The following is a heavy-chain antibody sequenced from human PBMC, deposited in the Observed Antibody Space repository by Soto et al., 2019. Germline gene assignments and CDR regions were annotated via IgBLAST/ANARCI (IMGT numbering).Heavy chain of an antibody. CDR3: ERGYHLREYGY. V-gene: IGHV1-3*01. J-gene: IGHJ4*02. CDR1: GYTFTSYA. Sequence: QVQLVQSGAEVKKPGASVKVSCKASGYTFTSYAMHWVRQAPGQRREWMGWINAGNGNTKYSQKFQGRVTITRDTSASTAYMELSSLRSEDTAVYYCERGYHLREYGYWGQGPLVTVSS. D-gene: IGHD4-17*01. CDR2: INAGNGNT.